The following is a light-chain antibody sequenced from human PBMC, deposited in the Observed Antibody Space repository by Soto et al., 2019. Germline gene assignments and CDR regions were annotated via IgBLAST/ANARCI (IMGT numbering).Light chain of an antibody. CDR2: GAS. CDR3: QQYKDWPPYT. J-gene: IGKJ2*01. CDR1: QRISSN. V-gene: IGKV3-15*01. Sequence: EILMTQPQATLSFSPGERATLSCRASQRISSNVAWYQQKPGQAPRLLIYGASTRATGVPARFSGGGSGTEFTPTISSLQSEDFAVYFCQQYKDWPPYTFGQGTKLEIK.